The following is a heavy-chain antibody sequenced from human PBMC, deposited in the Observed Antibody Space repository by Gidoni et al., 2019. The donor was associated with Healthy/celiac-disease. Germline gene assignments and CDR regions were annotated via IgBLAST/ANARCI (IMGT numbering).Heavy chain of an antibody. CDR2: ISSSSSYI. CDR1: GFTLRSYS. V-gene: IGHV3-21*01. Sequence: EVQLVESGGGLVKPGGSLRLSCAASGFTLRSYSMNCVRQAPGKGLEWVSSISSSSSYIYYADSVKGRFTISRDNAKNSLYLQMNSLRAEDTAVYYCARDEYYDILTGYPLDYWGQGTLVTVSS. J-gene: IGHJ4*02. CDR3: ARDEYYDILTGYPLDY. D-gene: IGHD3-9*01.